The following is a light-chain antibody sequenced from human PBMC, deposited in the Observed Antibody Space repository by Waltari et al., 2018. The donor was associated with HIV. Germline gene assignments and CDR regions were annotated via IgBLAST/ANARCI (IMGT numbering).Light chain of an antibody. CDR2: DVT. CDR1: SSDVGGYYY. V-gene: IGLV2-11*01. Sequence: QSALTQPHSVSASPGQSVTIPCTGTSSDVGGYYYVYWYQQHPGKAPKFIIYDVTKRPAGVPARFSASKSGNTASLTISDLQTEDEADYYCSSFAGTYTWVFGGGTKLTVL. J-gene: IGLJ3*02. CDR3: SSFAGTYTWV.